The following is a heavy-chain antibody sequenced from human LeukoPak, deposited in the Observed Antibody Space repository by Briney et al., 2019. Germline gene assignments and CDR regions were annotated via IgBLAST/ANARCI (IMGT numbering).Heavy chain of an antibody. CDR1: GFTFSSYA. V-gene: IGHV3-30*04. CDR3: AREGRDGTDYYYYYMDV. Sequence: GGSLRLSCAASGFTFSSYAMHWVRQAPGKGLEWVAVISYDGSNKYYADSVKGRFTISRDNSKKTLYLQMNSVRAEDKAGYYCAREGRDGTDYYYYYMDVWGKGTTVTVS. J-gene: IGHJ6*03. D-gene: IGHD5-24*01. CDR2: ISYDGSNK.